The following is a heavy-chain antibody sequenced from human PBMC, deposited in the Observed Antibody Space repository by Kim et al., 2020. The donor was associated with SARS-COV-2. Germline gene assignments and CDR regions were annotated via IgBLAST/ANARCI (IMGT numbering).Heavy chain of an antibody. J-gene: IGHJ6*02. V-gene: IGHV1-69*13. CDR1: GGTFSTYA. CDR3: PRGTQSIMMYYGMDV. D-gene: IGHD1-1*01. CDR2: IIPIFSTT. Sequence: SVKVSCKASGGTFSTYAISWVRQAPGQGLEWMGGIIPIFSTTNYAQKFQGRVTITADESTTTAYMELSSLRSDDTAVYYCPRGTQSIMMYYGMDVWGQGTTVTVSS.